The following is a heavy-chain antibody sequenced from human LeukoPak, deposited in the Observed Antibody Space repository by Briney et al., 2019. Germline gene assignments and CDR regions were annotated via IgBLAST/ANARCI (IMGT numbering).Heavy chain of an antibody. D-gene: IGHD3-9*01. CDR3: ARVRGVLLYFDWSDAFDI. CDR1: GFTFSSYA. V-gene: IGHV3-30*04. CDR2: ISYDGSNK. J-gene: IGHJ3*02. Sequence: PGRSLRLSCAASGFTFSSYAMHWVRQAPGKGLEWVAVISYDGSNKYYADSVKGRFTISRDNSKNTLYLQMNSLRAEDTAVYYCARVRGVLLYFDWSDAFDIWGQGTMVTVSS.